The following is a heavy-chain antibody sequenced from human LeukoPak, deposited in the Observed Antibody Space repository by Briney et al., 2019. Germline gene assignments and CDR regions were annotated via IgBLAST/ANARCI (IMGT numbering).Heavy chain of an antibody. V-gene: IGHV3-23*01. CDR2: ISGSGGST. D-gene: IGHD2-15*01. CDR3: AKSGDGCSGGSCYTPYD. J-gene: IGHJ4*02. CDR1: GFTFSSYA. Sequence: PGGSLRLSCAASGFTFSSYAMSCVRQAPGKGLEWVSAISGSGGSTYYADSVKGRFTISRDNSKNTLYLQMNSLRAEDTAVYYCAKSGDGCSGGSCYTPYDWGQGTLVTVSS.